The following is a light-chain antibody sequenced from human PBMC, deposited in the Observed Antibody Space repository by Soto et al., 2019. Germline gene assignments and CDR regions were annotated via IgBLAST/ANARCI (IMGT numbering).Light chain of an antibody. CDR2: DIS. CDR3: SYFTSSISYV. V-gene: IGLV2-14*01. CDR1: SSDFGIYNS. Sequence: QSVLTQPASVSGSPGQSITISCTGTSSDFGIYNSISWYQQYPGKAPKLLIHDISNRPSGVSNRFSGSKSGNTASLTISGLQADDEADYYCSYFTSSISYVFGSGAKVTVL. J-gene: IGLJ1*01.